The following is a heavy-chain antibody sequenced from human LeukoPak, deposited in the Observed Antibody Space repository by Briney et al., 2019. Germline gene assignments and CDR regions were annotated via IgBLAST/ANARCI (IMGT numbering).Heavy chain of an antibody. CDR3: AKDRGLRFLEWFFDY. CDR1: GFTLRTYA. Sequence: PGGSLRLSCAASGFTLRTYAMSWVRQAPGKVLEWVSAISGSDGSTYYADSVKGRFTISRDNSKNTLYLQMNSLRAEDTAVYYCAKDRGLRFLEWFFDYWGQGTLVTVSS. V-gene: IGHV3-23*01. D-gene: IGHD3-3*01. J-gene: IGHJ4*02. CDR2: ISGSDGST.